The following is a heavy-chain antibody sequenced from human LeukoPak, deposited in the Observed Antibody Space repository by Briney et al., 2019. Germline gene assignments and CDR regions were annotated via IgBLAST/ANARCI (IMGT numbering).Heavy chain of an antibody. CDR1: GYTFTSYA. J-gene: IGHJ4*02. Sequence: SVKXSCKASGYTFTSYAMNWVRQAPGQGLEWMGWISAYNGNTNYAQKLQGRVTMTTDTSTSTAYMELRSLRSDDTAVYYCARGLGIAVAGPMAEGFDYWGQGTLVIVSS. V-gene: IGHV1-18*01. CDR2: ISAYNGNT. CDR3: ARGLGIAVAGPMAEGFDY. D-gene: IGHD6-19*01.